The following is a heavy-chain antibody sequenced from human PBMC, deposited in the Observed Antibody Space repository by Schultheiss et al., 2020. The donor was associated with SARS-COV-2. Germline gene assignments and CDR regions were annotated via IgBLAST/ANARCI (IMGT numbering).Heavy chain of an antibody. J-gene: IGHJ4*02. CDR3: AKDNPMTTSLDY. CDR1: GFTFSSYG. V-gene: IGHV3-30*18. CDR2: ISYDGSNK. Sequence: GESLKISCAASGFTFSSYGMHWVRQAPGKGLEWVAVISYDGSNKYYADSVKGRFTISRDNSKNTLYLQMNSLRAEDTAVYYCAKDNPMTTSLDYWGQGTLVTVSS. D-gene: IGHD4-11*01.